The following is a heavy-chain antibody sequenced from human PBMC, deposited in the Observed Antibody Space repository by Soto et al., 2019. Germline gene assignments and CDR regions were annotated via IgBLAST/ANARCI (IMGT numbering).Heavy chain of an antibody. CDR2: IYYSGST. CDR3: ARETGAIIDY. CDR1: GGSISSAVYY. Sequence: QVQLQESGPGLVKPSQTLSLTCTVSGGSISSAVYYWSWIRQHPGKVMEWIWYIYYSGSTYYNTSLKSRLNISLDQPKNPSVYKFTSVTDAATAVYYCARETGAIIDYWGQGTLVNVSS. V-gene: IGHV4-31*03. D-gene: IGHD1-1*01. J-gene: IGHJ4*02.